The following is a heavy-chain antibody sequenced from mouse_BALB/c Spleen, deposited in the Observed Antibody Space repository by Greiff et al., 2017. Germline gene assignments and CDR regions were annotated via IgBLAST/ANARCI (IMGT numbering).Heavy chain of an antibody. V-gene: IGHV3-2*02. CDR3: ARRADYGYGYFDY. CDR2: ISYSGST. D-gene: IGHD1-2*01. J-gene: IGHJ2*01. Sequence: EVKLVESGPGLVKPSQSLSLTCTVTGYSITSDYAWNWIRQFPGNKLEWMGYISYSGSTSYNPSLKSRISITRDTSKNQFFLQLNSVTTEDTATYYCARRADYGYGYFDYWGQGTTLTVSS. CDR1: GYSITSDYA.